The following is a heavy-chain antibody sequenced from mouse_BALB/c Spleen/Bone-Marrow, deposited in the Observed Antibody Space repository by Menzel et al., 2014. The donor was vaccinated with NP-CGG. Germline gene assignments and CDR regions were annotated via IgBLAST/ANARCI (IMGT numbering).Heavy chain of an antibody. V-gene: IGHV1-31*01. J-gene: IGHJ1*01. Sequence: VQLQQSGPELVKPGASVKISCKASGYSFTGYYMHWVKQSHGNSLDWIGYIYPYNGVSSYNQKFKGKATLTVDKSSSTAYMVLRSLTSDDSAVYCCEIRGEYFDVWGAGTTVPVSS. CDR3: EIRGEYFDV. CDR2: IYPYNGVS. CDR1: GYSFTGYY.